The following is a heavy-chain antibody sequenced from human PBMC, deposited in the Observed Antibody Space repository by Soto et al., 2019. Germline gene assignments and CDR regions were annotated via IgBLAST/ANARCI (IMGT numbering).Heavy chain of an antibody. D-gene: IGHD6-6*01. J-gene: IGHJ4*02. CDR1: GGSVRRYY. Sequence: PPVTQSLTSSVTGGSVRRYYRRWIRKPAAKGLEWIGRIYTSGSTNYNPSLKSRVTMSVATSKNQFSLKLSPVTSADTDVYYCARVMEQLALDYWGQGTLVTVS. CDR2: IYTSGST. V-gene: IGHV4-4*07. CDR3: ARVMEQLALDY.